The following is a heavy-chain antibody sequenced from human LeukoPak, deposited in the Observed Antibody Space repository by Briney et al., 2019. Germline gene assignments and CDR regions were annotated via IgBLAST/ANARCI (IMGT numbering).Heavy chain of an antibody. D-gene: IGHD3-10*01. CDR1: GYSFTSYW. J-gene: IGHJ6*02. Sequence: GESLKISCKGSGYSFTSYWIDWVRQMPGKGLEWMGIIYPGDSDTRYSPSFQGQVTISADKSISTAYLQWSSLKASDTAMYYCASSITMVRGVMGGMDVWGQGTTVTVSS. CDR2: IYPGDSDT. CDR3: ASSITMVRGVMGGMDV. V-gene: IGHV5-51*01.